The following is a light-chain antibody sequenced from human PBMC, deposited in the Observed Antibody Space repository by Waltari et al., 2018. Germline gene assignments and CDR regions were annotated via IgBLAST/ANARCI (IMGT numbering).Light chain of an antibody. V-gene: IGLV2-14*01. J-gene: IGLJ2*01. CDR3: KSYTSSSTLL. CDR2: EVT. Sequence: QSALTQPASVSGSLGQSITISCTGTSSDVGGYNYVSWYQQHPGKAPKLMIYEVTNRPSGVSNRFSGSKSGNAASLTISVLQAEDEADYYCKSYTSSSTLLFGGGTKLTVL. CDR1: SSDVGGYNY.